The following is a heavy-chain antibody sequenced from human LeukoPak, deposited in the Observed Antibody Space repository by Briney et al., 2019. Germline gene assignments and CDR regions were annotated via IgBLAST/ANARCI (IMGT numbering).Heavy chain of an antibody. Sequence: PGGSLRLSCTASGLTFSTSGFNWVRQAPGKGLKWVACIGPTGSDRYHADSIKGRFTISRDNANNFLYLQINSLIAEDTAVYYCATETNGRHYDYWGQGTLLTVSS. CDR1: GLTFSTSG. V-gene: IGHV3-21*06. CDR2: IGPTGSDR. D-gene: IGHD1-14*01. J-gene: IGHJ4*02. CDR3: ATETNGRHYDY.